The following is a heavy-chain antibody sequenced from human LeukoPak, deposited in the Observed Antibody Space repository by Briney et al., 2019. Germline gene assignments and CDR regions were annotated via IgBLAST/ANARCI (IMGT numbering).Heavy chain of an antibody. J-gene: IGHJ4*02. CDR1: GGTFSSYA. D-gene: IGHD3/OR15-3a*01. CDR3: AGGVYDFFDY. Sequence: ASVKDSCKGSGGTFSSYAISGVRQAPGQGLEWMGGIIPIFGTANYAQKFQGRVTITADKSTSTAYMELSSLRSEDTAVYYCAGGVYDFFDYWGQGTLVTVSS. V-gene: IGHV1-69*06. CDR2: IIPIFGTA.